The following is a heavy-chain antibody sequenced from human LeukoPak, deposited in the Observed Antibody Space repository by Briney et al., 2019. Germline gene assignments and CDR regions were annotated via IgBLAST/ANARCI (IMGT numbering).Heavy chain of an antibody. CDR2: IYSGGST. CDR1: GFSISRNY. Sequence: GESLRLSCAASGFSISRNYMSWVRQAPGKGPEWVSYIYSGGSTDYADSVKGRFTISRDNSKNTLYLQMSSLRAEDTAVYYCARDGGSGWSSAFFDHWGQGTLVTVSS. CDR3: ARDGGSGWSSAFFDH. V-gene: IGHV3-53*01. D-gene: IGHD6-19*01. J-gene: IGHJ4*02.